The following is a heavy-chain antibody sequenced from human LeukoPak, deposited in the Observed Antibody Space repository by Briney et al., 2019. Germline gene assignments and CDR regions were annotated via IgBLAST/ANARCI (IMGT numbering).Heavy chain of an antibody. CDR3: ARERWFGEARHYYMDV. V-gene: IGHV4-39*07. Sequence: PSETLSLTCTVSSGSISSTNYCWGWIRQPPGKGLEWIGTFCSSGDTFYIPSLKSRVIISVDTSKNQFSLKLSSVTAADTAVYYCARERWFGEARHYYMDVWGKGTTVTISS. CDR2: FCSSGDT. D-gene: IGHD3-10*01. CDR1: SGSISSTNYC. J-gene: IGHJ6*03.